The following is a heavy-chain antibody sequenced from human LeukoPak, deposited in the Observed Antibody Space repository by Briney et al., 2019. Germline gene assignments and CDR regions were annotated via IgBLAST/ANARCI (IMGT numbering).Heavy chain of an antibody. V-gene: IGHV4-34*01. CDR1: GESFSGYY. Sequence: PSETLSLTCAVYGESFSGYYWSWIRQPPRKGLEWIGEINHSGSTNYNPSLKSRVTISVDTSKNQFSLKLSSVTAADTAVYYCARGGGSYTNLEYFQHWGQGTLVTVSS. J-gene: IGHJ1*01. CDR3: ARGGGSYTNLEYFQH. D-gene: IGHD1-26*01. CDR2: INHSGST.